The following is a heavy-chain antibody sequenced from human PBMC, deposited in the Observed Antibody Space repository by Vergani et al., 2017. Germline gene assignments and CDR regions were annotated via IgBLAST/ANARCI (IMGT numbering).Heavy chain of an antibody. CDR3: ARDRQGNCSGGSCYRRSFDY. D-gene: IGHD2-15*01. CDR2: INPNSGGT. J-gene: IGHJ4*02. Sequence: QVQLVQSGAEVKKPGASVKVSCKASGYTFTGYYMHWVRQAPGQGLEWMGWINPNSGGTNYAQKFQGRVTMTRDTSISTAYMELSSLRSEDTAVYYCARDRQGNCSGGSCYRRSFDYWGQGTLVTVSS. CDR1: GYTFTGYY. V-gene: IGHV1-2*02.